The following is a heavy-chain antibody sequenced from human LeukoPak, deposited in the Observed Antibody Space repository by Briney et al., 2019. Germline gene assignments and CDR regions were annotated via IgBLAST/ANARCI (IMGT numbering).Heavy chain of an antibody. CDR1: GGSISSGGYS. CDR3: ARAVGYYYDSSGYLDP. J-gene: IGHJ5*02. V-gene: IGHV4-30-2*01. D-gene: IGHD3-22*01. Sequence: SETLSLTCAVSGGSISSGGYSWSWIRQPPGKGLEWIGYLYHSGSTYYNPSLKSRVTISVDRSKNLFSLKLSSVTAADTAVYYCARAVGYYYDSSGYLDPWGQGTLDTVSS. CDR2: LYHSGST.